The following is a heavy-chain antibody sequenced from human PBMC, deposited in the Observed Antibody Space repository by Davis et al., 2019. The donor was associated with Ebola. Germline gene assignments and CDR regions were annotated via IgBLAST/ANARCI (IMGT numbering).Heavy chain of an antibody. D-gene: IGHD5-24*01. Sequence: PSETLSLTCTVSGGSISSYYWSWIRQPPGKGLEWIGYIYTSGSTNYNPSLKSRVTMSVDTSKNQFSLKLSSVTAADTAVYYCAREGDGYNYDRGDAFDIWGQGTMVTVSS. V-gene: IGHV4-4*08. CDR1: GGSISSYY. CDR3: AREGDGYNYDRGDAFDI. J-gene: IGHJ3*02. CDR2: IYTSGST.